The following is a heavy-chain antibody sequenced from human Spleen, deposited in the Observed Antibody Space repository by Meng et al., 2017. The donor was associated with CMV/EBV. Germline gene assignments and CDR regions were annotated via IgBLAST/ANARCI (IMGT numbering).Heavy chain of an antibody. CDR1: GYTFTGYY. V-gene: IGHV1-2*02. Sequence: CTASGYTFTGYYMHWVRQAPGQGLEWMGWINPNSGGTNYAQKFQGRVTMTRDTSISTAYMELSRLRSDDTAVYYCASSGDLRGWFDPWGQGTLVTVSS. J-gene: IGHJ5*02. D-gene: IGHD3-10*01. CDR2: INPNSGGT. CDR3: ASSGDLRGWFDP.